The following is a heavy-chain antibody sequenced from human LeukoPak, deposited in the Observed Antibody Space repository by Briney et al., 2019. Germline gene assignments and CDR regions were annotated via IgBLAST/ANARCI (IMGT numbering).Heavy chain of an antibody. V-gene: IGHV1-18*04. CDR1: GYAFTSYG. J-gene: IGHJ3*02. Sequence: ASVKVSCKASGYAFTSYGMSWVRQAPGQGLEWMGWISAYDGNTNYAQKLQGRVTMTTDTSTSTAYMELRSLRSDDTAVYYCARIPYSSGWFDAFDIWGQGTMVTVSS. CDR3: ARIPYSSGWFDAFDI. D-gene: IGHD6-19*01. CDR2: ISAYDGNT.